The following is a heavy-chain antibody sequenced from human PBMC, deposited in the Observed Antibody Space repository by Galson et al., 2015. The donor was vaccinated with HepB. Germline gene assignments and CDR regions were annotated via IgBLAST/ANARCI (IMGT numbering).Heavy chain of an antibody. CDR1: GFTFSSYG. CDR3: AKGQQLVRGDAFDI. Sequence: LRLSCAASGFTFSSYGMHWVRQAPGKGLEWVAFIRYDGSNKYYADSVKGRFTISRDNSKNTLYLQMNSLRAEDTAVYYCAKGQQLVRGDAFDIWGQGTMVTVSS. CDR2: IRYDGSNK. D-gene: IGHD6-13*01. J-gene: IGHJ3*02. V-gene: IGHV3-30*02.